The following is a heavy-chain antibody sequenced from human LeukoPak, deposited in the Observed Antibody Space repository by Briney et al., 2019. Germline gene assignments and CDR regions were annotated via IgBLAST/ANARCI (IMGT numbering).Heavy chain of an antibody. CDR1: GFTFSSYS. D-gene: IGHD2-15*01. Sequence: GGSLRLSCAASGFTFSSYSMNWVRRAPGKGLEWVSSISSSGSYIYYADSVKGRFTISRDNAKNSLYLQMNSLRAEDTAVYYCARAKVAAYFDYWGQGTLVTVSS. CDR3: ARAKVAAYFDY. V-gene: IGHV3-21*01. CDR2: ISSSGSYI. J-gene: IGHJ4*02.